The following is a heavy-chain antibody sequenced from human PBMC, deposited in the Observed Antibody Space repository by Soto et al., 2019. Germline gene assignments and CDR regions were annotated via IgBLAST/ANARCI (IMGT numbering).Heavy chain of an antibody. CDR3: ARDGSGWYGGGYYYYYGTDV. D-gene: IGHD6-19*01. CDR1: GGSISSYY. Sequence: LTCTVSGGSISSYYWSWIRQPPGEGLEWIGYIYYSGSTNYNPSLKSRVTISVDTSKNQFSLKLSSVTAADTAVYYCARDGSGWYGGGYYYYYGTDVWGQGTKVTVSS. V-gene: IGHV4-59*01. J-gene: IGHJ6*02. CDR2: IYYSGST.